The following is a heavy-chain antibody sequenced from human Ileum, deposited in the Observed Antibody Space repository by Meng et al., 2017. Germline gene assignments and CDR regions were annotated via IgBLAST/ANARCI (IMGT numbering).Heavy chain of an antibody. Sequence: GSLSLTCAVYGGSFSDYFWTWIRQPPGKGLEWIGEINHSGSIFYNPSLKRRVTMSEDSSKTQFSLKLTSVTAADTAVYYCAVRTPRLCPYGSCYWGLGFWGQGTLVTVSS. CDR2: INHSGSI. J-gene: IGHJ4*02. V-gene: IGHV4-34*01. CDR3: AVRTPRLCPYGSCYWGLGF. D-gene: IGHD2-15*01. CDR1: GGSFSDYF.